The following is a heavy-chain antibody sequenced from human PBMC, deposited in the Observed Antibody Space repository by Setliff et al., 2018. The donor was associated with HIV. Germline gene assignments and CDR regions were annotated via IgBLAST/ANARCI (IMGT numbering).Heavy chain of an antibody. CDR1: GGSFSNYY. J-gene: IGHJ6*03. Sequence: PSETLSLTCAVYGGSFSNYYWSWIRQAPGKGLEWIGEINHSGRATYNPSLKSRVTISLDTPNNQFFLNMESVTAADTAVYYCARGGDGHYDFWNPHHYYMDVWAKGTSVTVSS. CDR3: ARGGDGHYDFWNPHHYYMDV. CDR2: INHSGRA. D-gene: IGHD3-3*01. V-gene: IGHV4-34*01.